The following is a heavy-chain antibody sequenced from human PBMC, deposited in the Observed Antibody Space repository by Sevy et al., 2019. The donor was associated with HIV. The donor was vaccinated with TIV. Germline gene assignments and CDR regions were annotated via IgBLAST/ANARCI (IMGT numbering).Heavy chain of an antibody. CDR3: ARDETCSGGSCYFDY. V-gene: IGHV3-48*02. CDR1: GFTFSSYS. J-gene: IGHJ4*02. D-gene: IGHD2-15*01. Sequence: GGSLRLSCAASGFTFSSYSMNWVRQAPGKGLEWVSYISSSSTIYYTDSVKGRFTSSRDNAKNSLYLQMNSLRDEDTAIYYYARDETCSGGSCYFDYWGQGTLVTVSS. CDR2: ISSSSTI.